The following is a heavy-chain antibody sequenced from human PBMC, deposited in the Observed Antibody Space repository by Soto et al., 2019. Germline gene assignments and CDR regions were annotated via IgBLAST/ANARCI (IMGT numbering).Heavy chain of an antibody. CDR2: INPNSGGT. D-gene: IGHD6-13*01. CDR1: GYTFTGYY. Sequence: QVQLVQSGAEVKKPGASVKVSCKASGYTFTGYYMHWVRQAPGQGLEWMGWINPNSGGTNYAQKFQGWVTMTRDTSISTAYMELSRLRSDDTAVYYCARDRGGSSWHYYFDYWGQGTLVTVSS. CDR3: ARDRGGSSWHYYFDY. V-gene: IGHV1-2*04. J-gene: IGHJ4*02.